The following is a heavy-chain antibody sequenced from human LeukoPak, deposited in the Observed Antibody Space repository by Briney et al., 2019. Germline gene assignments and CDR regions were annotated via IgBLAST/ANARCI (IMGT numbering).Heavy chain of an antibody. D-gene: IGHD5-24*01. V-gene: IGHV3-7*01. J-gene: IGHJ4*02. CDR3: ARERWLQPDY. Sequence: RGSLRLSCAASGFTFTTYWMSWVRQAPGKGLEWVANIDNAGSDKYYVDSVEGRFTISRDNAKNSLYLQMNSLRAEDTAVYYCARERWLQPDYWGQGILVTVSS. CDR2: IDNAGSDK. CDR1: GFTFTTYW.